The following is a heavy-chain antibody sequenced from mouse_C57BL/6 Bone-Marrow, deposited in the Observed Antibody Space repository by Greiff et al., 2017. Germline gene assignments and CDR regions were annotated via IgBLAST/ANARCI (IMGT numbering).Heavy chain of an antibody. D-gene: IGHD2-2*01. V-gene: IGHV3-6*01. CDR1: GYSITSGYY. CDR3: AREGRLRRDFDY. CDR2: ISYDGSN. Sequence: EVKLQESGPGLVKPSQSLSLTCSVTGYSITSGYYWNWIRQLPGNKLEWMGYISYDGSNNYNPSLKNRISITRDTSKNQFFLKLNYVTTEDTATYYCAREGRLRRDFDYWGQGTTLTVSS. J-gene: IGHJ2*01.